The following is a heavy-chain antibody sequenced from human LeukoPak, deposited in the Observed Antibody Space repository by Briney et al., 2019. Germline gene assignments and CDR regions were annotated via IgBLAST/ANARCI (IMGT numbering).Heavy chain of an antibody. Sequence: PSETLSLTCTVSGGSISSGDYYWSWIRQPPGKGLEWIGYIYYSGSTYYNPSLKSRVTISVDTSKNQFSLKLTSVTAADTAVYYCARDKRDFYDSSRYYQNDAFDIWGQGTMVTVSS. CDR3: ARDKRDFYDSSRYYQNDAFDI. CDR2: IYYSGST. CDR1: GGSISSGDYY. V-gene: IGHV4-30-4*08. D-gene: IGHD3-22*01. J-gene: IGHJ3*02.